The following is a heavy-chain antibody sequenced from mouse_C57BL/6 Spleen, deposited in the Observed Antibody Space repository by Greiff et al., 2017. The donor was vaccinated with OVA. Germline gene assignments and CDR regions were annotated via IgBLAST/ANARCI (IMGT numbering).Heavy chain of an antibody. J-gene: IGHJ2*01. CDR2: IRSKSSNYAT. D-gene: IGHD1-1*01. CDR3: VRGGDYYGSSYFDY. Sequence: EVKLVESGGGLVQPKGSLKLSCAASGFTFNTYAMHWVHQAPGKGLEWVARIRSKSSNYATYYADSVKDRFTISRDDSQSMLYLQMNNLKTEDTAMYYCVRGGDYYGSSYFDYWGQGTTLTVSS. V-gene: IGHV10-3*01. CDR1: GFTFNTYA.